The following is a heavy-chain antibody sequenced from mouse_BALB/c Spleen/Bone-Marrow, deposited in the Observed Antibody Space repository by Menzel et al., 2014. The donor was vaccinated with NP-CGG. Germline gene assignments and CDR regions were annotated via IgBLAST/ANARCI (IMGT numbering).Heavy chain of an antibody. D-gene: IGHD1-1*01. CDR3: TRSNYGYWYFDV. V-gene: IGHV1S81*02. CDR1: GYSFTNYY. J-gene: IGHJ1*01. CDR2: INPSNGGT. Sequence: QVQLQQPGAELVKPGASVKLSCKASGYSFTNYYMYWVKRRPGQGLEWIGEINPSNGGTNFNERFKNKATLTVDKSSSTAYMQLSSLTSEDSAVYYCTRSNYGYWYFDVWGAGTTVTVSS.